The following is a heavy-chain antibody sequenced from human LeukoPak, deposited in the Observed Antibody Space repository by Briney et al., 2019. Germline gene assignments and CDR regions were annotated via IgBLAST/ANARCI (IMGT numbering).Heavy chain of an antibody. D-gene: IGHD3-10*01. CDR1: GGSFSGYY. V-gene: IGHV4-34*01. CDR2: INHSGST. J-gene: IGHJ4*02. Sequence: SETLSLTCAVYGGSFSGYYWSWIRQPPGKGLEWIGEINHSGSTNYNPSLKSRVTISVDTSKNQFSLKLSSVTAADTAMYYCARVGFGETYYFDYWGQGTLVTVSS. CDR3: ARVGFGETYYFDY.